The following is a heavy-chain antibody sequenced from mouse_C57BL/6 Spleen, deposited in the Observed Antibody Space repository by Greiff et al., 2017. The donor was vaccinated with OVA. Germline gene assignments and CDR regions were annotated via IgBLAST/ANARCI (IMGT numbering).Heavy chain of an antibody. Sequence: VKLVESGAELARPGASVKLSCKASGYTFTSYGISWVKQRTGQGLEWIGEIYPRSGNTYYNEKFKGKATLTADKSSSTAYMELRSLTSEDSAVYFCARSGYGGAMDYWGQGTSVTVSS. V-gene: IGHV1-81*01. J-gene: IGHJ4*01. CDR1: GYTFTSYG. CDR3: ARSGYGGAMDY. CDR2: IYPRSGNT. D-gene: IGHD2-2*01.